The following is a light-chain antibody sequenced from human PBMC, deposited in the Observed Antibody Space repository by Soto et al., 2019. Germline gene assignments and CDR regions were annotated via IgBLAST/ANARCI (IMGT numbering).Light chain of an antibody. V-gene: IGLV2-14*03. CDR1: SSDIGAYNF. Sequence: QSVLTQPASVSGSPGQSITISCTGISSDIGAYNFVSWYQQHPGKAPKLMLYDVNIRPSGVSNRFSGSKSGNTASLTISGLQAEDEADYYCTSWTTSTTMIFGGGTKVTVL. CDR2: DVN. J-gene: IGLJ2*01. CDR3: TSWTTSTTMI.